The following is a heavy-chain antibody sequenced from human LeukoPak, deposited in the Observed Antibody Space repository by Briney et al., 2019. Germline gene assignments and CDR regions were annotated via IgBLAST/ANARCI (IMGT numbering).Heavy chain of an antibody. D-gene: IGHD3-22*01. J-gene: IGHJ3*02. CDR2: ISSSSSYI. CDR1: GFTFSSYS. V-gene: IGHV3-21*01. CDR3: ARSAYYDSSGYSFRGAFDI. Sequence: PGGSLRLSCAPSGFTFSSYSMNWVRQAPGKGLEWVSSISSSSSYIYYADSVKGRFTISRDNAKNSLYLQMNSLRAEDTAVYYCARSAYYDSSGYSFRGAFDIWGQGTMVTVSS.